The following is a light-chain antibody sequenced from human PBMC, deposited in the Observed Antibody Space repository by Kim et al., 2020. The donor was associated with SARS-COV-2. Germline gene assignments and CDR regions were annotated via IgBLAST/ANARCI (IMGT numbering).Light chain of an antibody. J-gene: IGLJ3*02. CDR1: SSNVGNYNY. V-gene: IGLV2-14*01. CDR3: SSYTRTSTWV. Sequence: GRSITISCAGTSSNVGNYNYVSWYQHHPSKATNLMINEVTRRPSGVSSRFAASKSGNTASLTISGLQAEDEAEYHCSSYTRTSTWVFGGGTKLTVL. CDR2: EVT.